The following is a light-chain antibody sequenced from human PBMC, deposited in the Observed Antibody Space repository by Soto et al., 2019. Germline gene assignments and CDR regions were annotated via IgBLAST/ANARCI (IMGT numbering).Light chain of an antibody. CDR2: DV. CDR1: SSDVGGYTY. V-gene: IGLV2-14*01. Sequence: QSALTQPASVSGSPGQSITISCTGTSSDVGGYTYVSWYQQHPGKAPKFMIYDVSTRFSGSKSGNTASLTMSGLQAEDEADYYCNSYTTSNTRQIVFGTGTKLTVL. J-gene: IGLJ1*01. CDR3: NSYTTSNTRQIV.